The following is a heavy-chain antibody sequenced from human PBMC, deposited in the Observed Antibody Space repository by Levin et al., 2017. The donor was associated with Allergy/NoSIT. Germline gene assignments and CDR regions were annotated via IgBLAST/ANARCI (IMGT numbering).Heavy chain of an antibody. V-gene: IGHV6-1*01. CDR3: ARDQEYSSDKYYFDY. CDR2: TYYRSKWYS. D-gene: IGHD6-6*01. Sequence: SQTLSLTCAISGDSFSTNSAAWNWIRQSPSRGLEWLGRTYYRSKWYSDYAVSVKSRVAINPDTSKNQFSLQLNSVTPEDTAVYYCARDQEYSSDKYYFDYWGQGALVTVSS. J-gene: IGHJ4*02. CDR1: GDSFSTNSAA.